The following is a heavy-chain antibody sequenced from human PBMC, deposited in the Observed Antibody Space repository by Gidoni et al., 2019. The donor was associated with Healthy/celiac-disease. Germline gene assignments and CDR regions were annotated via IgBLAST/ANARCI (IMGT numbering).Heavy chain of an antibody. D-gene: IGHD6-6*01. V-gene: IGHV3-30-3*01. CDR1: GFTFISYA. Sequence: QVQLVESGGGVVQPGRSLRLSCAASGFTFISYAMHWVRQAPGKGLEWVAVISDDGSNKYYADSVKGRFTISRDNSKNTLYLQMNSLRAEDTAVYYCARDVGEYSSSSGIDYWGQGTLVTVSS. CDR3: ARDVGEYSSSSGIDY. J-gene: IGHJ4*02. CDR2: ISDDGSNK.